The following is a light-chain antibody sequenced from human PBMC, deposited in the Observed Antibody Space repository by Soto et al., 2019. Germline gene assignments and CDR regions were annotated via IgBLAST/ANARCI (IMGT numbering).Light chain of an antibody. J-gene: IGLJ3*02. CDR1: GSNIGSNT. CDR3: AAWDDSLSGPV. V-gene: IGLV1-44*01. Sequence: QSVLTQPPSASGTPGQRVTISCSGSGSNIGSNTVNWYQQLTGTAPKLLIYTNDQRPSGVPDRLSGSKSGTSASLAISGLQSEDEADYHCAAWDDSLSGPVFGGGTKVTVL. CDR2: TND.